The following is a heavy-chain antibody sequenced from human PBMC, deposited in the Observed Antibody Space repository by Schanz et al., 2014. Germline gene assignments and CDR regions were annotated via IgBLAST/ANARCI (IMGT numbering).Heavy chain of an antibody. D-gene: IGHD6-13*01. V-gene: IGHV1-24*01. CDR1: GYTVSALA. J-gene: IGHJ4*02. CDR3: ARDGEAAAGCDY. Sequence: QVQLLQSGSEVKKPGASVKVSCEISGYTVSALAMHWVRQAPGKGLEWLGGFDVEDGETIYAQKFQGRVTMTEDTSTETAYMELSGLRSGDTAVYCCARDGEAAAGCDYWGQGTLNDVSS. CDR2: FDVEDGET.